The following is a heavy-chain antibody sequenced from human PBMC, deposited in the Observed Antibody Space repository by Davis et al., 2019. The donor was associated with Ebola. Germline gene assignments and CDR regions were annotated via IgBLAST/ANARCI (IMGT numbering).Heavy chain of an antibody. J-gene: IGHJ6*02. CDR1: GGSISSYY. Sequence: MPSETLSLTCTVSGGSISSYYWSWIRQPPGKGLEWIGYIYYSGSTNYNPSLKSRVTISVDTSKNQFSLKLSSVTAADTAVYYCARYGNWNYTGGGMDVWGQGTTVTVSS. D-gene: IGHD1-7*01. CDR2: IYYSGST. CDR3: ARYGNWNYTGGGMDV. V-gene: IGHV4-59*01.